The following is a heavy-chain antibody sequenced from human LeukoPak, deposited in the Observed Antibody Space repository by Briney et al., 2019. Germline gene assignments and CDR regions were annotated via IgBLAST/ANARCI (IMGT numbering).Heavy chain of an antibody. V-gene: IGHV3-7*01. CDR3: AVDRRFKIFDY. CDR1: GLALSNFW. D-gene: IGHD5-24*01. CDR2: IKPDGSED. J-gene: IGHJ4*02. Sequence: PGGSLRLSCATSGLALSNFWMYWVRQAPGKGLEWVASIKPDGSEDFYADSVKGRFNISRDNAKNSLFLQMTNLKAEDTAVYHCAVDRRFKIFDYWGQGTLVTVSS.